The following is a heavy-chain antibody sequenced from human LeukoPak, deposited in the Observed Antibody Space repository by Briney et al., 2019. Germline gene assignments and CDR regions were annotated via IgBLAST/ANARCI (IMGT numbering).Heavy chain of an antibody. CDR2: INPNSGGT. D-gene: IGHD6-19*01. V-gene: IGHV1-2*02. CDR3: ARDLGAVAGPEGY. J-gene: IGHJ4*02. CDR1: GYTFTGYY. Sequence: ASVKVSCKASGYTFTGYYMHWVRQAPGQGLEWMGWINPNSGGTNYAQKFQGRVTMTRDTSISTAYMELSRLRSDDTAVYYCARDLGAVAGPEGYWGQGTLVTVSS.